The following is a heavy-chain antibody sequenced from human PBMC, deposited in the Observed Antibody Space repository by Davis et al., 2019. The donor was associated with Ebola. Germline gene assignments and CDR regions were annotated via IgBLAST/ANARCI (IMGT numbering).Heavy chain of an antibody. D-gene: IGHD2-21*01. CDR3: RVVVDEYFEY. J-gene: IGHJ4*02. Sequence: ASVKVSCKASGYTFTGYYMHWVRQAPGQGLEWMGRINPNSGGTNYAQKFQDRVTLTRDTSISTGYMDLRRLTSDDTAVYYCRVVVDEYFEYWAQGTLVTVSS. CDR1: GYTFTGYY. V-gene: IGHV1-2*06. CDR2: INPNSGGT.